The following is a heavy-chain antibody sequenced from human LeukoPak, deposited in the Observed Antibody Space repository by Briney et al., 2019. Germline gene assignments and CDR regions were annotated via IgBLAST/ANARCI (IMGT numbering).Heavy chain of an antibody. CDR3: ARATVTSNRYYFDY. D-gene: IGHD4-17*01. CDR1: GYSFTSYW. CDR2: FYPGDSDT. J-gene: IGHJ4*02. V-gene: IGHV5-51*01. Sequence: GESLKISCKGSGYSFTSYWIGWVRQMPGKGLQWMGIFYPGDSDTRYSPSFQGQVTISADKSISTAYLQWSSLKASDTAMYYCARATVTSNRYYFDYWGQGTLVTVSS.